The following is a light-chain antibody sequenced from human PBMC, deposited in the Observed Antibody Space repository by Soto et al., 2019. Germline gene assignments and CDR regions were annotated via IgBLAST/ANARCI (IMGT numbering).Light chain of an antibody. CDR3: QQFGRSLPWT. CDR1: QSVRSSY. Sequence: EIVLTQSPGTLSLSPGERATLSCRASQSVRSSYLAWYQQKPGQAPRLLIYGASSRATGIPDRFSGSGSGTDFTLTISRLELEDFAVYYCQQFGRSLPWTFGQGTKVEIK. J-gene: IGKJ1*01. CDR2: GAS. V-gene: IGKV3-20*01.